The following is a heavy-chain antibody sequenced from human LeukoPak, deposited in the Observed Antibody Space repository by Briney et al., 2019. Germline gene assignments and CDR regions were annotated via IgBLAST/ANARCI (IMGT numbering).Heavy chain of an antibody. D-gene: IGHD2-21*02. CDR3: ARVVVSAYCGGDCPQGAFDI. V-gene: IGHV4-59*01. CDR2: IYHSGST. Sequence: SETLSLTCSVSGGSMSSYYWSWIRQSPGKGLEWIGYIYHSGSTDYNSSLKSRVTISEDTSKKQFSLKVSSVTAADTAVYYCARVVVSAYCGGDCPQGAFDIWGQGTMVTVSS. CDR1: GGSMSSYY. J-gene: IGHJ3*02.